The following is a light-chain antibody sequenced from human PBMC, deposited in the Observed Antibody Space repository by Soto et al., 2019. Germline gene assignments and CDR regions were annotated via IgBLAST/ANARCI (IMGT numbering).Light chain of an antibody. J-gene: IGLJ2*01. V-gene: IGLV1-47*01. CDR3: AAWDDSMSRLV. CDR1: SSNIGSNY. Sequence: QSVLTQPPSASGTPGQRVTISCSGSSSNIGSNYVYWYQQLPGTAPKLLIYRNNQRPSGVPDRFSGSKSGTSASLAISGLRSDDADDYYCAAWDDSMSRLVFGGGTKLTVL. CDR2: RNN.